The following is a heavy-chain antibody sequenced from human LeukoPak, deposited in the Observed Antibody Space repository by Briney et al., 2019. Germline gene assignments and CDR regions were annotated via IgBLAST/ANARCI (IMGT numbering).Heavy chain of an antibody. CDR2: INNDGSTT. D-gene: IGHD2-15*01. CDR3: AKDILVVSYYSFDY. J-gene: IGHJ4*02. CDR1: GFSFSSYW. Sequence: GGSLRLSCAASGFSFSSYWMHWVRQAPGKGLVWVSRINNDGSTTSYADSVKGRFTISRDNSKNTLYLQMNSLRAEDTAVYYCAKDILVVSYYSFDYWGQGTLVTVSS. V-gene: IGHV3-74*01.